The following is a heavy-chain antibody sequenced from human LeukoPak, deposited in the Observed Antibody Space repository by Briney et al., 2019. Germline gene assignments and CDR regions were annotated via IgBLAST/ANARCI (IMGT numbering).Heavy chain of an antibody. Sequence: SETLSLTCTVSGGSISSSSYYWGWIRQPPGKGLEWIGSIYYSGSTYYNASLQSRVTISIDTSKNQFSLRLKSVTAADTAMYYCAKSGGYGLIDYWGQGTLVTVSS. CDR2: IYYSGST. CDR1: GGSISSSSYY. J-gene: IGHJ4*02. D-gene: IGHD1-26*01. V-gene: IGHV4-39*01. CDR3: AKSGGYGLIDY.